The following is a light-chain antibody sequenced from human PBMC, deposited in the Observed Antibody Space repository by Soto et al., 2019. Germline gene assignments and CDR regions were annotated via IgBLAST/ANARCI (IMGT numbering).Light chain of an antibody. CDR1: QSVSTY. CDR2: DAS. CDR3: QQRSNWPSST. Sequence: EIVLTQSPATLSLSPGERATLSCRASQSVSTYLAWYQQKPGQAPRLLIFDASSRATGIPTRFSGSGSGTVFTLTISGLEPEDFAVYYCQQRSNWPSSTFGGGTKVESK. J-gene: IGKJ4*01. V-gene: IGKV3-11*01.